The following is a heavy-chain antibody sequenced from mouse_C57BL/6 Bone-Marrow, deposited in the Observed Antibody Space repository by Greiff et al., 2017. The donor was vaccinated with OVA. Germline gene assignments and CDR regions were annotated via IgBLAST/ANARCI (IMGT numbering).Heavy chain of an antibody. D-gene: IGHD1-1*01. Sequence: EVKLMESGPELVKPGASVKISCKASGYSFTDYNMNWVKQSNGKSLEWIGVINPNYGTTSYNQKFKGKATLTVDQSSSTAYMQLNSLTSEDTAVYYCARSPTLPGSSYGWYFDDWGKGTTLTVSS. CDR2: INPNYGTT. CDR1: GYSFTDYN. V-gene: IGHV1-39*01. CDR3: ARSPTLPGSSYGWYFDD. J-gene: IGHJ2*01.